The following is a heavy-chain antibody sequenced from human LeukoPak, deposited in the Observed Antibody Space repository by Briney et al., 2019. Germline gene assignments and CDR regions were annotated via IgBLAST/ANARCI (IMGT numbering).Heavy chain of an antibody. CDR1: GYTLTELS. Sequence: GASVKVSCKVSGYTLTELSMHWVRQAPGKGLEWMGGFDPEDGETIYAQKFQGRVTMTEDTSTDTAYMELSSLRSEDTAVYYCATSYATIIAVAGDDAFDIWGQGTMVTASS. V-gene: IGHV1-24*01. J-gene: IGHJ3*02. CDR2: FDPEDGET. D-gene: IGHD6-19*01. CDR3: ATSYATIIAVAGDDAFDI.